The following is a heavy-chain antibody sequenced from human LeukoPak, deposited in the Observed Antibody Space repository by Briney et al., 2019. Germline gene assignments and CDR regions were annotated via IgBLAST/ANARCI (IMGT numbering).Heavy chain of an antibody. CDR1: GGTFSSYA. Sequence: ASVKVSCKASGGTFSSYAISWVRQAPGQGLEWMGGIIPIFGTANYAQKFQGRVTITADESTSTAYMGLSSLRSEDTAVYYCARTSREMTTSTGYFDYWAREPWSPSPQ. CDR2: IIPIFGTA. J-gene: IGHJ4*02. D-gene: IGHD5-24*01. V-gene: IGHV1-69*13. CDR3: ARTSREMTTSTGYFDY.